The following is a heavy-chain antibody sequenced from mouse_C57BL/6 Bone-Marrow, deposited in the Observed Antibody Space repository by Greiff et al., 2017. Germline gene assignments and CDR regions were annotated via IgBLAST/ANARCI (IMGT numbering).Heavy chain of an antibody. CDR2: ISSGGSYT. CDR1: GFTFSSYG. V-gene: IGHV5-6*01. CDR3: ARGPTVEKAY. Sequence: EVKLMESGGDLVKPGGSLKLSCAASGFTFSSYGMSWVRQTPDQRLEWVATISSGGSYTYYPDSVKGRFTISRDNAKNTLYLQMSSLKSEDTAMYYCARGPTVEKAYWGQGTLVTVSA. J-gene: IGHJ3*01. D-gene: IGHD1-1*01.